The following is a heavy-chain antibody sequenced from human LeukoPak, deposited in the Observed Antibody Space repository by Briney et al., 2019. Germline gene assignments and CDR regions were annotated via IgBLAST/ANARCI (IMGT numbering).Heavy chain of an antibody. J-gene: IGHJ4*02. CDR2: ISYDGSNK. CDR3: AKDPYDSSGHSGH. V-gene: IGHV3-30*18. Sequence: GGSLRLSCAASGFTFSSYGMHWVRQAPGKGLEWVAVISYDGSNKYYAGSVKGRFTISRDNSKNTLYLQMNSLRAEDTAVYYCAKDPYDSSGHSGHWGQGTLVTVSS. CDR1: GFTFSSYG. D-gene: IGHD3-22*01.